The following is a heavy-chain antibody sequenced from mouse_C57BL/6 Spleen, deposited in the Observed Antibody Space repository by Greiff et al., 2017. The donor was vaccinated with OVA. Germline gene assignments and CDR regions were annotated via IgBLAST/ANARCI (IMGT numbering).Heavy chain of an antibody. V-gene: IGHV1-64*01. CDR2: IHPNSGST. J-gene: IGHJ2*01. CDR1: GYTFTSYW. D-gene: IGHD1-1*01. Sequence: QVQLQQPGAELVKPGASVKLSCKASGYTFTSYWMHWVKQRPGQGLEWIGMIHPNSGSTNYNEKFKSKATLTVDKSSSTAYMQHSSLTSEDSAVYYCAREYYGSSSFDYWGQGTTLTVSS. CDR3: AREYYGSSSFDY.